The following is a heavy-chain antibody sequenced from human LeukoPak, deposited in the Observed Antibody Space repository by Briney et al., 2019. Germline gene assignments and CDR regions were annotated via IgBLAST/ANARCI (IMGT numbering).Heavy chain of an antibody. D-gene: IGHD6-13*01. CDR2: MNPNSGNT. Sequence: ASVKVSCKASGYTFTSYGISWVRQAPGQGLEWMGWMNPNSGNTGYAQKFQGRVTMTRNTSISTAYMELSSLRSEDTAVYYCARTRKAAAGRKTSFDYWGQGTLVTVSS. CDR3: ARTRKAAAGRKTSFDY. V-gene: IGHV1-8*02. CDR1: GYTFTSYG. J-gene: IGHJ4*02.